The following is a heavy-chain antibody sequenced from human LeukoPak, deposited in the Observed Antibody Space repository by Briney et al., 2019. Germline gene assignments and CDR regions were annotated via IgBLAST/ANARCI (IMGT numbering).Heavy chain of an antibody. J-gene: IGHJ6*02. CDR3: AQFPGGSQHYYYYGMDV. CDR1: GGSISSSSYY. V-gene: IGHV4-39*07. Sequence: TPSETLSLTCTVSGGSISSSSYYWGWLRQPPGKGLEWIGEINHSGSTNYNPSLKSRVTISVDTSKNQFSLKLSSVTAADTAVYYCAQFPGGSQHYYYYGMDVWGQGTTVTVSS. D-gene: IGHD2-15*01. CDR2: INHSGST.